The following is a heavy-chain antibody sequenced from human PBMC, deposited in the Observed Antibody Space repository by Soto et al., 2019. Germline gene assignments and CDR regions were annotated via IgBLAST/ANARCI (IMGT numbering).Heavy chain of an antibody. Sequence: SQALSLTCAIFGGSADTKRGSRIPSSHSPSKGLEWLGRTYYRSKWYHEYEFSVQSRLTIIPDTSKNQFSLQLNSLTPEDTAFYYCARGFCFGGEGETSDVFEFWGQGSQVPVS. CDR2: TYYRSKWYH. CDR3: ARGFCFGGEGETSDVFEF. V-gene: IGHV6-1*01. J-gene: IGHJ4*01. CDR1: GGSADTKRGS. D-gene: IGHD3-3*01.